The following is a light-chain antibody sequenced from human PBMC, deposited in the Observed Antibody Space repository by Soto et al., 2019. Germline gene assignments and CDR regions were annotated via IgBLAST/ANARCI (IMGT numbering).Light chain of an antibody. CDR1: SGHSSYA. CDR2: LNSDGSH. V-gene: IGLV4-69*01. J-gene: IGLJ3*02. CDR3: QTWGTGAWV. Sequence: QSVLTQSPSASASLGASVKLTCTLSSGHSSYAIAWYQQQPEKGPRYLMNLNSDGSHSKGDGIPDRFSGSSSGAEHYLTISSLQSEDEADYSCQTWGTGAWVFGGGTKLTVL.